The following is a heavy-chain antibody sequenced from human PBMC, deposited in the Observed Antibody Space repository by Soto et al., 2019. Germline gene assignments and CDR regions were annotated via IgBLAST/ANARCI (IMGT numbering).Heavy chain of an antibody. V-gene: IGHV3-30*03. CDR1: GFTFSSNG. J-gene: IGHJ5*01. D-gene: IGHD3-22*01. Sequence: QVQLVESGGGVVQPGRSLRLTCAASGFTFSSNGMHWVRQAPGKGLERVALVSYDGSKTYYADSVRGRFTISRDNSENTLYLQMNSLRAEDTAVYYCARWVGGSMYDNSGKYDSWGQGTLVTVSS. CDR2: VSYDGSKT. CDR3: ARWVGGSMYDNSGKYDS.